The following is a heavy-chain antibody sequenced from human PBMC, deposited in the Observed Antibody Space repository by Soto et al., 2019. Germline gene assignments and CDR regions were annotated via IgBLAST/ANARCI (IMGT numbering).Heavy chain of an antibody. CDR1: RFTFSSYT. CDR2: IGGSAGGT. Sequence: EVQLVESGGGLVQPGGSLRLSCVASRFTFSSYTMSWVRQAPGKGLEWISTIGGSAGGTYYADSVKGRFTISRDNSKSTLYLQMDSLRAEDTAVYYCAKVGGATIRNGMDVWGQGTTVTVSS. V-gene: IGHV3-23*04. J-gene: IGHJ6*02. D-gene: IGHD3-16*01. CDR3: AKVGGATIRNGMDV.